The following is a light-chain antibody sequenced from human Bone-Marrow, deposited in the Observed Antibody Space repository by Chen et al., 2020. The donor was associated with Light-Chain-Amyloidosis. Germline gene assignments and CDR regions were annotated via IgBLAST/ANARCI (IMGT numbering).Light chain of an antibody. CDR1: DLPTKY. J-gene: IGLJ2*01. Sequence: SYEPTQPPSVSVSPGQTARITCSGDDLPTKYAYWYQQKPGQAPVLVIHRDTERPSGISERFSGSSSGTTATLIISGVQAEDEADYHCQSADSSGTYEVIFGGGTKLTVL. V-gene: IGLV3-25*03. CDR3: QSADSSGTYEVI. CDR2: RDT.